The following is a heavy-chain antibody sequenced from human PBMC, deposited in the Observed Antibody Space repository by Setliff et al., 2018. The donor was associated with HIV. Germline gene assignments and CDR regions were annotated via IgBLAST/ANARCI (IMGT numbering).Heavy chain of an antibody. CDR3: ARGSTAVNYYYNHMDV. Sequence: ASVKVSCKASGGTFSNYFISWIRQAPGQGLEWMGRINPYSGDTNYAQKFQGRVTMTRDTSITTAYMELSRLTSDDTAVYYCARGSTAVNYYYNHMDVWGKGTTVTVSS. D-gene: IGHD2-2*01. V-gene: IGHV1-2*06. CDR2: INPYSGDT. CDR1: GGTFSNYF. J-gene: IGHJ6*03.